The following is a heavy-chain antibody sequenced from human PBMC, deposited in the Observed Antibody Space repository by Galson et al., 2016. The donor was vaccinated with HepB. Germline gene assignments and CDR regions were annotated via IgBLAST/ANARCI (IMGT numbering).Heavy chain of an antibody. V-gene: IGHV4-39*01. D-gene: IGHD1/OR15-1a*01. Sequence: ETLSLTCTVSYGSVSSSGYYWGWIRQPPGKGLEWIASISADGTTYSNPSLKSRVTISVDTSTHQFSLTLSSVTAADSAVFYCARLSKAVRGNRNYYYYFMDVWGKGTMVTVSS. CDR1: YGSVSSSGYY. CDR3: ARLSKAVRGNRNYYYYFMDV. CDR2: ISADGTT. J-gene: IGHJ6*03.